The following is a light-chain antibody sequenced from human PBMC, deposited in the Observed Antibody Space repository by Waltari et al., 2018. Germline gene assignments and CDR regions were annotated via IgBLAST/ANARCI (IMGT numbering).Light chain of an antibody. V-gene: IGKV3-11*01. J-gene: IGKJ1*01. CDR2: DVS. Sequence: EIVLTQSPATLSLSPGERVTFSCRASQSVSSSLAWYQQKPGQAPRLLFHDVSNRATGIPARFSVSGSGTDFTLTISSLEAEDFAVYYCQQRSNWPPTFGQGTKVEIK. CDR3: QQRSNWPPT. CDR1: QSVSSS.